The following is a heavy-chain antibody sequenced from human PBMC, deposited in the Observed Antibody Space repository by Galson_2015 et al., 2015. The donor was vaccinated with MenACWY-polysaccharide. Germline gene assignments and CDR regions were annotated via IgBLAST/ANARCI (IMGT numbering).Heavy chain of an antibody. D-gene: IGHD6-19*01. CDR1: TFSSYA. V-gene: IGHV1-69*01. J-gene: IGHJ5*02. Sequence: TFSSYAISWVRQGPGRGLEWIGAIVPIFRRTHFAQSFRGRVTLSADASTSTAHLELTSLRSEDTAVYYCARQRIAVGGLGLLSLDPWGQGALVTVSS. CDR2: IVPIFRRT. CDR3: ARQRIAVGGLGLLSLDP.